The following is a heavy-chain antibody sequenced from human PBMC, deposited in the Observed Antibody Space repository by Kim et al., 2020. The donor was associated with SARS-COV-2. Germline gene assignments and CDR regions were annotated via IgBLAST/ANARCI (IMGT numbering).Heavy chain of an antibody. CDR1: GFTFSSYS. J-gene: IGHJ4*02. CDR3: ALASFDY. V-gene: IGHV3-21*01. Sequence: GGSLRLSCAASGFTFSSYSMNWVRQAPGKRLEWVSSINSSSYIYYADSVKGRFTISRDNAKNSLYLLMNSLRAEDTAVYYCALASFDYWGQGTLATVSS. CDR2: INSSSYI.